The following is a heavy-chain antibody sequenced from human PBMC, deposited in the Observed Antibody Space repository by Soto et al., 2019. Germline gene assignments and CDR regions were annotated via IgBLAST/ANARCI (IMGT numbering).Heavy chain of an antibody. V-gene: IGHV1-46*01. CDR1: GYTFSTYY. Sequence: ASVKVSCKASGYTFSTYYMHWVRQAPGQGYEWMGIINPSGGSTTYAQKFQGRVTMTRDTSTTTVYMELSSLRSEDTAVYYCAASPSFWQNYYYGAMDVWGQGTTVTVS. CDR3: AASPSFWQNYYYGAMDV. CDR2: INPSGGST. J-gene: IGHJ6*02.